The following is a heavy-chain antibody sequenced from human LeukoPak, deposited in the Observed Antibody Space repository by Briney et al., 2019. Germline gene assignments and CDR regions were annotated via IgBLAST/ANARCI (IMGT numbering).Heavy chain of an antibody. V-gene: IGHV1-46*04. CDR1: GGTFSSYA. J-gene: IGHJ4*02. CDR2: ISPSGGST. Sequence: ASVKVSCKASGGTFSSYAISWVRQAPGQGLEWMGIISPSGGSTDYAQKLRGRITMTRDTSTSTVYMDLSSLTSEDTAMYYCATLGDGSSDIDYWGQGTLVTVSS. D-gene: IGHD6-13*01. CDR3: ATLGDGSSDIDY.